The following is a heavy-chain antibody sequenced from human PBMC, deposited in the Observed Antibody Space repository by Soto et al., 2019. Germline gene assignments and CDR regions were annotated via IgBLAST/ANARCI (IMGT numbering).Heavy chain of an antibody. CDR1: GFTFISYW. V-gene: IGHV3-7*01. CDR3: ARETYDFWSGSLVYGMDV. J-gene: IGHJ6*02. D-gene: IGHD3-3*01. Sequence: GGSLSLTCAASGFTFISYWMSWSRQAPGKGLEWVANIKQDGSEKYYVDSVKGRFTISRDNAKNSLYLQMNSLRAEDTAVYYCARETYDFWSGSLVYGMDVWGQGTTVTVSS. CDR2: IKQDGSEK.